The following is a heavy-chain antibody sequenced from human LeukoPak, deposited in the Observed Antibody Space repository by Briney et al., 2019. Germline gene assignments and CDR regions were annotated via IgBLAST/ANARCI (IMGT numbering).Heavy chain of an antibody. J-gene: IGHJ2*01. CDR3: ARDFYCDNWYFDL. V-gene: IGHV1-69*05. CDR1: GGTFSSYA. Sequence: SVKVSCKASGGTFSSYAISWVRQAPGQGLEWMGRIIPIFGTANYAQKFQGRVTITTDESTSTAYMELSSLRSDDTAVYYCARDFYCDNWYFDLWGRGTLVTVSS. CDR2: IIPIFGTA. D-gene: IGHD4-17*01.